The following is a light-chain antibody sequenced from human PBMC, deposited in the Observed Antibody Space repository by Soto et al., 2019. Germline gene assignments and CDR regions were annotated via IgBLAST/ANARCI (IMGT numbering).Light chain of an antibody. CDR3: QQYNSYSST. Sequence: DIQMTQSPSTLSASVGDRVTISCRASQSSSSWLAWYQQKPGKAPKLLIDDASSLESGDTSRFSASGSGIEFTLTISSLQPDDFAIYYCQQYNSYSSTFGQGTKLEIK. J-gene: IGKJ2*01. CDR1: QSSSSW. CDR2: DAS. V-gene: IGKV1-5*01.